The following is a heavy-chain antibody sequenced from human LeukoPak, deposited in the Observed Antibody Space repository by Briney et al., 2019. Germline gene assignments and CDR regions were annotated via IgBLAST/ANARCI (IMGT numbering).Heavy chain of an antibody. J-gene: IGHJ4*02. Sequence: SETLSLTCAVYGGSFSGYYWSWIRQPPGKGLEWIGEINHSGSTNYNPSLKSRVTISVDTSKNQFSLKLSSVTAADTAVYYCARVPSDYWGQGTLVTVSS. CDR1: GGSFSGYY. V-gene: IGHV4-34*01. CDR2: INHSGST. CDR3: ARVPSDY.